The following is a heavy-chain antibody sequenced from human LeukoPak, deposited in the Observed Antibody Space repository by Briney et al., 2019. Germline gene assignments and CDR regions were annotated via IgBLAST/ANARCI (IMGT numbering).Heavy chain of an antibody. CDR3: ARGGFLDPFDP. CDR1: GGSISNYY. CDR2: IYYSGST. J-gene: IGHJ5*02. D-gene: IGHD1-1*01. V-gene: IGHV4-59*01. Sequence: PSETLSLTCTLSGGSISNYYWNWIRQPPGKGLDWIGYIYYSGSTKYNPSLKSRVTISVDTSKNQFSLRLSSVTAADTAVYYCARGGFLDPFDPWGQGTLVTASS.